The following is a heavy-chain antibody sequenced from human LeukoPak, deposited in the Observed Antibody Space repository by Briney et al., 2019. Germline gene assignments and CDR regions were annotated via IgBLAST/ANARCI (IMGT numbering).Heavy chain of an antibody. CDR2: INHSGST. V-gene: IGHV4-30-2*01. J-gene: IGHJ4*02. D-gene: IGHD7-27*01. CDR3: ARGWGSSGDY. Sequence: SQTLSLTCAVSGGSISSGGYSWSWIRQPPGKGLEWIGEINHSGSTNYNPSLKSRVTISVDTSKNQFSLKLSSVTAADTAVYYCARGWGSSGDYWGQGTLVTVSS. CDR1: GGSISSGGYS.